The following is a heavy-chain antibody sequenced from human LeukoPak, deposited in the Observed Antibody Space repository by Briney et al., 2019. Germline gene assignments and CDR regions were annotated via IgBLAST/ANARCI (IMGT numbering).Heavy chain of an antibody. Sequence: GGSLRLSCAASGFTVISNYMSWVRQAPGKGLEWVSLIYSDGSTYYADSVKGRFTISRDTTKNTLYLQMNNLRAEDTAVYYCARDLTSYDYVWDYWGQGTLVTVSS. CDR3: ARDLTSYDYVWDY. J-gene: IGHJ4*02. CDR1: GFTVISNY. D-gene: IGHD3-16*01. CDR2: IYSDGST. V-gene: IGHV3-66*01.